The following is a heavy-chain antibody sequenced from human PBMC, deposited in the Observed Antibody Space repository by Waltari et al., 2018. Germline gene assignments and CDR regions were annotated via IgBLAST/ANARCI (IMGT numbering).Heavy chain of an antibody. CDR1: GGSFSGYY. Sequence: QVQLQQWGAGLLKPSETLSLTCAVYGGSFSGYYWSWIRQPPGKGLEWIGEINHSGSTNYTPSLKSRVTISVDTSKNQFSLKLSSVTAADTAVYYCATVVGSSSPFDYWGQGTLVTVSS. CDR3: ATVVGSSSPFDY. J-gene: IGHJ4*02. CDR2: INHSGST. D-gene: IGHD6-6*01. V-gene: IGHV4-34*01.